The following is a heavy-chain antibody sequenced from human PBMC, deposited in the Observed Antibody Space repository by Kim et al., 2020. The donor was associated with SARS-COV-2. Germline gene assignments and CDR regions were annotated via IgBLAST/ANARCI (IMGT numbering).Heavy chain of an antibody. CDR2: IVVGSGNT. V-gene: IGHV1-58*01. J-gene: IGHJ5*02. D-gene: IGHD6-13*01. CDR1: GFTFTSSA. Sequence: SVKVSCKASGFTFTSSAVQWVRQARAQRLEWIGWIVVGSGNTNYAQKFQERVTITRDMSTSTAYMELSSLRSEDTAVYYCAAEMVASSSSPANFDPWGQGTLVTVSS. CDR3: AAEMVASSSSPANFDP.